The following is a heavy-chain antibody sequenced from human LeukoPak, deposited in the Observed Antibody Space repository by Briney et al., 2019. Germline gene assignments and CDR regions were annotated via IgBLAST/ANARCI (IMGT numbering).Heavy chain of an antibody. CDR2: MNPNSGNT. CDR1: GYTFTSYD. Sequence: ASVKVSCKASGYTFTSYDINWVRQATGQGLEWMGWMNPNSGNTSYAQKFQGRVTMTRDTSTSTVYMELSSLRSEDTAVYYCARVQRAYYDSSVVGAFDIWGQGTMVTVSS. D-gene: IGHD3-22*01. J-gene: IGHJ3*02. V-gene: IGHV1-8*02. CDR3: ARVQRAYYDSSVVGAFDI.